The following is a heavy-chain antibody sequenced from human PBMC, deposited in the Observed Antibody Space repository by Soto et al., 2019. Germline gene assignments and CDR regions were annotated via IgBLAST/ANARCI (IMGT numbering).Heavy chain of an antibody. CDR2: IYYTGTT. CDR1: GGSISSGGYC. D-gene: IGHD5-12*01. Sequence: SETLSLTCTVSGGSISSGGYCWSWIRQPPGKGLEWIGYIYYTGTTTYNPSIKSRVTITKDTSKNQVVLTMSNVDPVDTATYYCAHRHPGVDHYYDYWGQGILVTVSS. J-gene: IGHJ4*02. V-gene: IGHV4-61*08. CDR3: AHRHPGVDHYYDY.